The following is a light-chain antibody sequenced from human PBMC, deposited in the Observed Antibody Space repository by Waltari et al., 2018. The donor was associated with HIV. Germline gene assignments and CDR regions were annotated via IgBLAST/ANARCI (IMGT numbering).Light chain of an antibody. Sequence: QSALTQPASVSGSPGQSITVSCTGTSSDVGAYNYVSWYQQTPGTAPKLVIYEVSNRPSGVSFLFSGSKSGNTASLTISGLQTWDEGYYYYSSFTTRNRLLFGGGTKVTVL. CDR3: SSFTTRNRLL. CDR2: EVS. J-gene: IGLJ2*01. V-gene: IGLV2-14*01. CDR1: SSDVGAYNY.